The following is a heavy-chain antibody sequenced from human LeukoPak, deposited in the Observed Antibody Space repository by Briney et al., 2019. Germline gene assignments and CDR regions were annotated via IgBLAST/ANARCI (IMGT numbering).Heavy chain of an antibody. D-gene: IGHD3-10*01. CDR2: MNPNRGNT. J-gene: IGHJ6*03. CDR3: ARRGSSYYYYMDV. V-gene: IGHV1-8*01. CDR1: GYTFTNYD. Sequence: ASVKVSCKASGYTFTNYDINWVRQATGQGLEWMGWMNPNRGNTGYAQKFQGRVIMTRNTSISTAYMELSSLTSEDTAVYYCARRGSSYYYYMDVWGKGTTVTISS.